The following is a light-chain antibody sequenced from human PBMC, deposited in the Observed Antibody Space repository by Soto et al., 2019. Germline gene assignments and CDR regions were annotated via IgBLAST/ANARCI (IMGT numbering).Light chain of an antibody. CDR1: QIINVDY. CDR3: EQYSSSPRT. V-gene: IGKV3-20*01. CDR2: GVS. Sequence: ENVLTQSPVTLSLSPWERATLSCRASQIINVDYLAWYQQKPGQAPRLLIYGVSNRATGIPDRFSGSGSGTDFTLTISRLEPEDFAVYYCEQYSSSPRTFGQGTKVDIK. J-gene: IGKJ1*01.